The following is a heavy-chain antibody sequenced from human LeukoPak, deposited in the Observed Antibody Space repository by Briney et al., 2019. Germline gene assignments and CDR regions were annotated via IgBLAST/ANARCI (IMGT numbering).Heavy chain of an antibody. V-gene: IGHV4-61*09. Sequence: SETLSLTCTVSGGSINSGSYYWNWIRQPAGKGLEWIGHIYTSGSTNYNPSLKSRVTISMDRSKNQFSVELSSVTATDTAVYYCARSLYGLDASDIWGQGTMVTVSS. D-gene: IGHD2-2*02. CDR3: ARSLYGLDASDI. CDR2: IYTSGST. J-gene: IGHJ3*02. CDR1: GGSINSGSYY.